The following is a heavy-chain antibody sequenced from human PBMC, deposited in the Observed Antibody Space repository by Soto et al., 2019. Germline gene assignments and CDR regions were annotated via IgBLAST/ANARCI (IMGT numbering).Heavy chain of an antibody. CDR1: GFTFNTFW. D-gene: IGHD4-17*01. V-gene: IGHV3-23*01. J-gene: IGHJ3*02. Sequence: GGSLRLSCAASGFTFNTFWMSWVRQSPGKGLEWVSAISAGGGSTYYVDSVKGRFTISRDNSINTLYLQMNSLRTEDTAVYYCAHPRGYGVFDAYDIWGQGAMVTVSS. CDR2: ISAGGGST. CDR3: AHPRGYGVFDAYDI.